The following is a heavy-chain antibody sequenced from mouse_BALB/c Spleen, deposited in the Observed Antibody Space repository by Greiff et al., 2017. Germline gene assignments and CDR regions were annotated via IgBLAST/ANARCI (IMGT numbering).Heavy chain of an antibody. V-gene: IGHV2-6-7*01. CDR3: ATYDYDAPFAY. J-gene: IGHJ3*01. Sequence: QVQLKESGPGLVAPSQSLSITCTVSGFSLTGYGVNWVRQPPGKGLEWLGMIWGDGSTDYNSARKSRLSISKDNSKSQVFLKMNSLQTDDTARYYCATYDYDAPFAYWGQGTLVTVSA. D-gene: IGHD2-4*01. CDR1: GFSLTGYG. CDR2: IWGDGST.